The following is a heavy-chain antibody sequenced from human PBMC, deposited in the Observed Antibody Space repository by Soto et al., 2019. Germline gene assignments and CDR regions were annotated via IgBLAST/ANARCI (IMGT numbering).Heavy chain of an antibody. CDR3: ARDSSSRSPVSM. Sequence: EVQLVESGGGLVKPGGSLRLSCAASGFTFSSYSMNWVRQAPGKGLEWVSSISSSSSYIYYADSVKGRFTISRDNAKNSLYLQMNSLRAEVTAVYYCARDSSSRSPVSMWGQGTLVTVSS. CDR1: GFTFSSYS. V-gene: IGHV3-21*01. CDR2: ISSSSSYI. J-gene: IGHJ4*02. D-gene: IGHD6-6*01.